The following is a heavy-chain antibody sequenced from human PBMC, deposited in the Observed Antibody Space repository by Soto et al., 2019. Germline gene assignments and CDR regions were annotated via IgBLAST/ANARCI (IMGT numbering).Heavy chain of an antibody. Sequence: ASVKVSCKASGYTFTSYGISWVRQAPGQGLEWMGWISAYNGNTNYAQKLQGRVTMTTDTSTSTAYMELRSLRSDDTAVYYCARDVVVVAATRPKKAPGTYGMDVWGQGTTVTVSS. J-gene: IGHJ6*02. CDR1: GYTFTSYG. CDR2: ISAYNGNT. V-gene: IGHV1-18*01. D-gene: IGHD2-15*01. CDR3: ARDVVVVAATRPKKAPGTYGMDV.